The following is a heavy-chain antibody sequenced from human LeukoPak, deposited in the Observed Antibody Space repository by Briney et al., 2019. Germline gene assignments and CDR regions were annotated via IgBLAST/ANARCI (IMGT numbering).Heavy chain of an antibody. CDR1: GFTFSNYG. CDR3: ARATVGITIFGPFDP. J-gene: IGHJ5*02. Sequence: AGGSLRLSCAASGFTFSNYGIHWVRQAPGKGLEWVAFIVYTGNNKYYADSVKGRFTISRDNAKNSLYLQMNSLRAEDTAVYYCARATVGITIFGPFDPWGQGTLATVSS. D-gene: IGHD3-3*01. V-gene: IGHV3-30*12. CDR2: IVYTGNNK.